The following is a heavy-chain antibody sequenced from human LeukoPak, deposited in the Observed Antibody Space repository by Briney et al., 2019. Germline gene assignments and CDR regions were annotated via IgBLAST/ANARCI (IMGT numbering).Heavy chain of an antibody. V-gene: IGHV4-59*08. CDR2: IYYSGTT. J-gene: IGHJ4*02. CDR3: ARQADDSSSSLVYFDY. D-gene: IGHD6-6*01. Sequence: SETLSLTCAVSGGSISSHYWSWIRQPPGKGLEWIGFIYYSGTTKYNPSLKSRVTISADTSKNQFSLKLSSVTAAVTAVYYCARQADDSSSSLVYFDYWGQGTLVTVSS. CDR1: GGSISSHY.